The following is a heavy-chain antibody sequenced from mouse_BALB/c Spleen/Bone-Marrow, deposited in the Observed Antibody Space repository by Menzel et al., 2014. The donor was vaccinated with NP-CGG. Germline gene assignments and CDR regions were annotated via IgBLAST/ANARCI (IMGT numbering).Heavy chain of an antibody. CDR1: GYSISSYW. CDR3: APHYYGYAWFAY. J-gene: IGHJ3*01. D-gene: IGHD1-2*01. Sequence: QVQLKESGPQLVRPGASVKISCKASGYSISSYWMHWVKQRPGQGLEWIGMIDPSDSETRLNQKFKDKATLTVDKSSSTAYMQLNSPTSEDSAVYYCAPHYYGYAWFAYWGQVTLVTVSA. CDR2: IDPSDSET. V-gene: IGHV1S126*01.